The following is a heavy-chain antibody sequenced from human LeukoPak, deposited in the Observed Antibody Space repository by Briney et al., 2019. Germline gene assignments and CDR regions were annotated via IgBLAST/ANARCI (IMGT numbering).Heavy chain of an antibody. CDR2: IIPIFGTA. V-gene: IGHV1-69*13. CDR1: GGTFSSYA. D-gene: IGHD5-18*01. CDR3: ASALERGYSYGYSSA. Sequence: GGSVKVSCKASGGTFSSYAISWVRQAPGQGLEWMGGIIPIFGTANYAQKFQGRVTITADESTSTAYMELSSLRSEDTAVYYCASALERGYSYGYSSAWGQGTLVTVSS. J-gene: IGHJ5*02.